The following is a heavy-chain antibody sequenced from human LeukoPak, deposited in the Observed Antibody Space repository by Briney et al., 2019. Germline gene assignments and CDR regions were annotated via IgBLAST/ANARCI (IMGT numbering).Heavy chain of an antibody. D-gene: IGHD6-19*01. Sequence: GGSLRLSCAASGFTFSSYWMSWVRQAPGKGLEWVANIEQDGSEKNYVDSVKGRFTISRDNAENALYLQMNTLRPEDTAVYYCARAIGSGWYWFDPWGQGTLVTVSS. CDR2: IEQDGSEK. CDR3: ARAIGSGWYWFDP. CDR1: GFTFSSYW. V-gene: IGHV3-7*04. J-gene: IGHJ5*02.